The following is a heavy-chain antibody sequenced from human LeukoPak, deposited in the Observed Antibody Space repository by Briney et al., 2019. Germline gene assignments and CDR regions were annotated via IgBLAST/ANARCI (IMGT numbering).Heavy chain of an antibody. J-gene: IGHJ4*02. CDR1: GFTFSDYY. D-gene: IGHD3-3*01. CDR3: ARDHNDFWSGYFSVTPGGYYFDY. Sequence: GGSLRLSCAASGFTFSDYYMSWIRQAPGKGLEWVSYISSSSSTICYADSVKGRFTISRDNAKNSLYLQMNSLRAEDTAVYYCARDHNDFWSGYFSVTPGGYYFDYWGQGTLVTVSS. CDR2: ISSSSSTI. V-gene: IGHV3-11*04.